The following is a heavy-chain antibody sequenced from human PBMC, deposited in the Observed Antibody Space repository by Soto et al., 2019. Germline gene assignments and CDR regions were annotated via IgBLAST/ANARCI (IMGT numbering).Heavy chain of an antibody. Sequence: EVQLVESGGGLVQPGGSLRLSCAASGFTFSSYWMHCVRQAPGKGLVWVSRIKSDGSNINYADSVKGRFTISRDNAKNTLYLQMNSLRAEDTAIYYCARGGFSGSGSFIQGDYWGQGTLVTVSS. CDR2: IKSDGSNI. J-gene: IGHJ4*02. CDR1: GFTFSSYW. V-gene: IGHV3-74*01. D-gene: IGHD3-10*01. CDR3: ARGGFSGSGSFIQGDY.